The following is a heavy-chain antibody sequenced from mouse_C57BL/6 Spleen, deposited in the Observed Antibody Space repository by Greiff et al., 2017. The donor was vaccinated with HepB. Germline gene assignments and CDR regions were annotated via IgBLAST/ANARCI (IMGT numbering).Heavy chain of an antibody. D-gene: IGHD2-4*01. CDR3: ARDKDYVWFAY. V-gene: IGHV5-4*01. CDR1: GFTFSSYA. Sequence: EVKLMESGGGLVKPGGSLKLSCAASGFTFSSYAMSWVRQTPEKRLEWVATISDGGSYTYYPDNVKGRFTISRDNAKNNLYLQMSHLKSEDTAMYYCARDKDYVWFAYWGQGTLVTVSA. J-gene: IGHJ3*01. CDR2: ISDGGSYT.